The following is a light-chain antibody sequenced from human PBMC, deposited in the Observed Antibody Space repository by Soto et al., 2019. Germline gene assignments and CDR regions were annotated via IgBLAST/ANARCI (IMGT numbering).Light chain of an antibody. V-gene: IGKV1-5*03. CDR2: KAS. J-gene: IGKJ5*01. Sequence: DIQLTQSPFTLSASVGDSVAITCRASQNIGTWLAWYQQKPGKAPKLLIYKASTLKSGVPSRFSGSGSGTEFTLTISSLQPDDFATYYCQQLNSYLTFGQGTRLEI. CDR3: QQLNSYLT. CDR1: QNIGTW.